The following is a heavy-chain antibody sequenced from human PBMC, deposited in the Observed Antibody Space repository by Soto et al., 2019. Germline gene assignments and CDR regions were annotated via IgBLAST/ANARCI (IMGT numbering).Heavy chain of an antibody. CDR3: VCHGCGDYFSSHS. J-gene: IGHJ4*02. D-gene: IGHD4-17*01. Sequence: GGTLRLCCAASGFTFSNFWVHWVRRAPGKGLVWVSRASPDGSSTSYADSVKGRFTISRDNAKNMLYMEMNSLRAEDTAVYYCVCHGCGDYFSSHSWGPGTLPPV. V-gene: IGHV3-74*01. CDR1: GFTFSNFW. CDR2: ASPDGSST.